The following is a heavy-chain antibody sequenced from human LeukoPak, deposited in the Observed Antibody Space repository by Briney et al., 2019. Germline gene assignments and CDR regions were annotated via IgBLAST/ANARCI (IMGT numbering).Heavy chain of an antibody. Sequence: SGTLSLTCTVSGGSISNYYWNWIRQPPGKGLEWIGYIYYTGSTLYNPSLKSRVTISVDTSKSQFSLNLSSVTAADTAVYYCAREIESSGLFDYWGQGTLVTVSS. CDR1: GGSISNYY. D-gene: IGHD6-19*01. V-gene: IGHV4-59*01. CDR2: IYYTGST. CDR3: AREIESSGLFDY. J-gene: IGHJ4*02.